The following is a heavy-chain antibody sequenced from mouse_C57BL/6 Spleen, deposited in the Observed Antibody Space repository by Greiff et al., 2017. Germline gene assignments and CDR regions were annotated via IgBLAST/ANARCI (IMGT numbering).Heavy chain of an antibody. J-gene: IGHJ4*01. D-gene: IGHD2-1*01. CDR1: GYAFSSYW. Sequence: VQLQQSGASVKISCKASGYAFSSYWMNWVKQRPGKGLEWLGQIYPGDGDTNYNGKFQGKATLTADKSSSTAYMQLSSLNSEDSAVYFCARVGNYHAMDYWGQGTSVTVSS. CDR2: IYPGDGDT. V-gene: IGHV1-80*01. CDR3: ARVGNYHAMDY.